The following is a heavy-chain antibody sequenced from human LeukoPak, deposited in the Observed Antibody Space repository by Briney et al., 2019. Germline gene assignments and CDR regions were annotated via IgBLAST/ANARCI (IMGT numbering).Heavy chain of an antibody. CDR1: EYSFTYYW. V-gene: IGHV5-51*01. CDR2: IYPGNSDT. J-gene: IGHJ4*02. Sequence: GESLKISCKGFEYSFTYYWIGWVRLMPGKGLEWMGIIYPGNSDTRYSPSFQGQVTISADKSISTTYLQWSSLRASDTAMYYCARCVEMATINRCYFDYWGEGTLVTVSS. CDR3: ARCVEMATINRCYFDY. D-gene: IGHD5-24*01.